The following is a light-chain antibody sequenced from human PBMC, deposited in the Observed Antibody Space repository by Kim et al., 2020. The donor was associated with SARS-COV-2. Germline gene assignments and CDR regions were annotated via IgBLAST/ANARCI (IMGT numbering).Light chain of an antibody. J-gene: IGLJ2*01. CDR1: RSDVGCYNY. Sequence: SYTSPCPGTRSDVGCYNYVSWYQQHPGKAPKPMIYGVSKRPSGVPDRFSGSKSGNTASLTVSGLQAEDEADYYCSSYAGSNNLVFGGGAQLTVL. CDR2: GVS. V-gene: IGLV2-8*01. CDR3: SSYAGSNNLV.